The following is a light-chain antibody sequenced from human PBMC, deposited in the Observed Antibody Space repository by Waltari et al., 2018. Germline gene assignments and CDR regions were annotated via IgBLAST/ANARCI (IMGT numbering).Light chain of an antibody. V-gene: IGKV3-11*01. J-gene: IGKJ4*01. CDR1: QSVTTS. CDR2: DAS. CDR3: HQRTSWPLT. Sequence: EIVLTQSPATLSLSPGERVTLSCRASQSVTTSLAWYQQKPGQAPRLLIFDASDRATGVPARFSGSGSGTDFTLTISSLEPEDFAVYFCHQRTSWPLTFGGGTQVEFK.